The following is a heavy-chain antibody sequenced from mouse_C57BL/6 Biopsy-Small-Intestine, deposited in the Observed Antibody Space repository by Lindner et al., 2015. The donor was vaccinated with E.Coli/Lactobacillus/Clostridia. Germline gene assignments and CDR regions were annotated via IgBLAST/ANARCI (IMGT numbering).Heavy chain of an antibody. CDR2: IYPGDGDT. CDR1: GYAFSSYW. V-gene: IGHV1-80*01. CDR3: VRGERGGFDY. Sequence: VQLQESGAELVKPGASVKISCKASGYAFSSYWMNWVKQRPGKGLEWIGQIYPGDGDTNYNGKFKGKATLTADKSSSTAFMQLSSLTSEDSAVYFCVRGERGGFDYWGQGTTLTVSS. J-gene: IGHJ2*01.